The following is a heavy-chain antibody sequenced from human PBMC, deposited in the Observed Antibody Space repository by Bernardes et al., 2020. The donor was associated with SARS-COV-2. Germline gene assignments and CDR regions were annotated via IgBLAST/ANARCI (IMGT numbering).Heavy chain of an antibody. J-gene: IGHJ4*02. Sequence: ASVKVSCKASGYTFSDYYIDWLRQAPGQGLEWMGWISPKSGATNFAQKFQGRVTMTRDTAISTEYMQLSRLRSDDTAVYYCARTFYYDRGGDSVFDQWGQGTLVTVSS. V-gene: IGHV1-2*02. CDR3: ARTFYYDRGGDSVFDQ. CDR2: ISPKSGAT. D-gene: IGHD2-21*01. CDR1: GYTFSDYY.